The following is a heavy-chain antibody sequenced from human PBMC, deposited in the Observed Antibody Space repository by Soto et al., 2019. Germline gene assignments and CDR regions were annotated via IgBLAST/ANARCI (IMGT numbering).Heavy chain of an antibody. CDR3: ACDRFSSWPHYYYGMDV. Sequence: SVKVSCKASGGTFSSYAISWVLQAPGQGLEWMGGIIPIFGTANYAQKFQGRVTITADESTSTAYMELSSLRSEDTAVYYCACDRFSSWPHYYYGMDVWGQGTTVTVSS. V-gene: IGHV1-69*13. J-gene: IGHJ6*02. CDR2: IIPIFGTA. D-gene: IGHD6-13*01. CDR1: GGTFSSYA.